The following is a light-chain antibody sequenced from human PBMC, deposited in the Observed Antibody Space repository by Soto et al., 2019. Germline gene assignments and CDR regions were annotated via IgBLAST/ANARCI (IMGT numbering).Light chain of an antibody. CDR1: QTISSW. V-gene: IGKV1-5*03. J-gene: IGKJ1*01. Sequence: DIQMTQSPSTLSGSVGDTVTITWPASQTISSWLAWYQQKPGKAPKLLIYKASTLKSGVPSRFSGSGSGTEFTLTISSLQPDDFATYYCQHYNSYSEAFGQGTKVDIK. CDR3: QHYNSYSEA. CDR2: KAS.